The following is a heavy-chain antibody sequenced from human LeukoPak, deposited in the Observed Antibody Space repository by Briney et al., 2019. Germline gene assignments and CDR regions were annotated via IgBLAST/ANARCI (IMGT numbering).Heavy chain of an antibody. CDR2: ISGSGIK. V-gene: IGHV3-48*03. D-gene: IGHD2-8*01. CDR1: RFTFSSYE. CDR3: AREDTGVAFDI. J-gene: IGHJ3*02. Sequence: GGSLRLSCAASRFTFSSYEMNWVRQAPGKGLEWVSYISGSGIKRYGDSVKGRFTISRDNAKNSLYLQMNSLRVEDTAVYYCAREDTGVAFDIWGQGTTVTV.